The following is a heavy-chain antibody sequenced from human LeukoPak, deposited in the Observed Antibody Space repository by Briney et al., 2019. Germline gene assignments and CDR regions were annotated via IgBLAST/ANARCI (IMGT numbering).Heavy chain of an antibody. CDR1: VFTFSSYA. CDR2: ISGSGGST. Sequence: VGSLRLSCAASVFTFSSYAMSWVRQAPGKGLEWVSAISGSGGSTYYADSVKGRFTIPRDNSKNTLYLQMNSLRAEDTAVYYCAKDPHSVLVVIGFGYFDLRGRGTLVTVSS. D-gene: IGHD3-22*01. V-gene: IGHV3-23*01. CDR3: AKDPHSVLVVIGFGYFDL. J-gene: IGHJ2*01.